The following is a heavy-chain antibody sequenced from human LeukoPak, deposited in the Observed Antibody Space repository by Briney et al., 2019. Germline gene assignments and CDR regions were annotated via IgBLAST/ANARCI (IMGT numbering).Heavy chain of an antibody. D-gene: IGHD3-3*01. CDR3: ATDRGWRTSGYYLYYFEY. CDR2: IKHDGSEK. J-gene: IGHJ4*02. V-gene: IGHV3-7*01. Sequence: GGSLRLSCAASGFIFTSYFMSWVRQAPGKGLEWVASIKHDGSEKYYVDSVRGRFTISRDNTMNSLYLQMSSLRAEDTAVYYCATDRGWRTSGYYLYYFEYWGQGTLVTYSS. CDR1: GFIFTSYF.